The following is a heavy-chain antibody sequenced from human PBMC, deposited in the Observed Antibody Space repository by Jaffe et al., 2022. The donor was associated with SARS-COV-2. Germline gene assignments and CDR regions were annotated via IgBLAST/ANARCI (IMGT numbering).Heavy chain of an antibody. D-gene: IGHD2-2*01. CDR1: GFTFSSYD. J-gene: IGHJ6*03. V-gene: IGHV3-13*01. CDR2: IGTAGDT. Sequence: EVQLVESGGGLVQPGGSLRLSCAASGFTFSSYDMHWVRQATGKGLEWVSAIGTAGDTYYPGSVKGRFTISRENAKNSLYLQMNSLRAGDTAVYYCARGGVPAAIQAYYYYYMDVWGKGTTVTVSS. CDR3: ARGGVPAAIQAYYYYYMDV.